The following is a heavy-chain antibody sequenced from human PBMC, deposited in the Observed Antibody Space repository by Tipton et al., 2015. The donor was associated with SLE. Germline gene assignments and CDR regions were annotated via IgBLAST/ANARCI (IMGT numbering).Heavy chain of an antibody. CDR2: ISHSGST. J-gene: IGHJ4*02. Sequence: TLSLTCAVYGGYFSGYYWSWIRQPPGKGLEWIGEISHSGSTKYKPSLKSRVTISVDTSKNQFSLKLSSVTAADTAVYYCARALVATIPFDYWGQGTLVTVSS. CDR1: GGYFSGYY. V-gene: IGHV4-34*01. CDR3: ARALVATIPFDY. D-gene: IGHD5-12*01.